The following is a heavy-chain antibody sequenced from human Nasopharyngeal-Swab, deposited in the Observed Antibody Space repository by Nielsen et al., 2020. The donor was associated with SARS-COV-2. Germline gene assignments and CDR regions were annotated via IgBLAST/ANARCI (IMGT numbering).Heavy chain of an antibody. CDR3: ARVFWGYCSSTSCSNYYYYYYMDV. Sequence: WIRQPPGKGLEWSGYIYYSGSTYYNPSLKSRVTISVDTSKNQFSLKLSSVTAADTAGYYCARVFWGYCSSTSCSNYYYYYYMDVWGKGTTVTVSS. V-gene: IGHV4-31*02. D-gene: IGHD2-2*01. J-gene: IGHJ6*03. CDR2: IYYSGST.